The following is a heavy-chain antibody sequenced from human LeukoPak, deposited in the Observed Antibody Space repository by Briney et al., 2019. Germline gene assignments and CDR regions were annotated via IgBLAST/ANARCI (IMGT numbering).Heavy chain of an antibody. CDR3: ARLTTGFCSGGSCYSDHYYFYMDV. V-gene: IGHV4-39*01. CDR2: IYYSGRA. D-gene: IGHD2-15*01. CDR1: SGSISSSDYY. Sequence: SETLSLTCTVSSGSISSSDYYWGWIRQPPGKGLEWTGTIYYSGRAYYSPSLKSRVTISVDTSKSQFSLKLNSLTAADTAVYYCARLTTGFCSGGSCYSDHYYFYMDVWAKGTTVTVSS. J-gene: IGHJ6*03.